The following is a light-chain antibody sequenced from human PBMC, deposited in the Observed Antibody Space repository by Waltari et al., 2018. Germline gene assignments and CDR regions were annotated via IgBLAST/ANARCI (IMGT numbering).Light chain of an antibody. CDR2: WAS. V-gene: IGKV4-1*01. CDR1: QTLLYSSNNKNF. J-gene: IGKJ4*01. Sequence: DIVMTQSPDSLAVSLGERATNNCKSSQTLLYSSNNKNFLAWYQQKPGQPPKLLIYWASTRESGVPDRFSGSGSGTDFTLTISSLQAEDVAVYYCQQYYSSPLTFGGGTKVQIK. CDR3: QQYYSSPLT.